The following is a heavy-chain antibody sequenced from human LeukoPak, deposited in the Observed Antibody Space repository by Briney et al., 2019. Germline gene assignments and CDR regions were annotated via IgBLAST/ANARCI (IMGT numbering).Heavy chain of an antibody. D-gene: IGHD1-1*01. Sequence: PGGSLRLSCAASGFTFSDYWMHWVRQVPGEGLVWVSRIKSDGSTTNYADSVKGRFTISRDNAKNSLYLQMNRLRAEDTAVYYCARERQLERLAFGKEGSAFDYWGQGTLVTVSS. V-gene: IGHV3-74*01. J-gene: IGHJ4*02. CDR3: ARERQLERLAFGKEGSAFDY. CDR1: GFTFSDYW. CDR2: IKSDGSTT.